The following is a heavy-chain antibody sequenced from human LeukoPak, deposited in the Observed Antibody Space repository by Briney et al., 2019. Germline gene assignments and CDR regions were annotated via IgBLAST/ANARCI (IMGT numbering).Heavy chain of an antibody. CDR1: GFTFDDYA. J-gene: IGHJ6*02. V-gene: IGHV3-9*01. D-gene: IGHD3-3*01. CDR3: AKDKRSGRYNYYYGMDV. CDR2: ISWNSGSI. Sequence: GRSLRLSCAASGFTFDDYAMHWVRQAPGKGLEWVSGISWNSGSIGYADSVKGRFTISRDNAKNSLYLQMNSLRAEDTALYYCAKDKRSGRYNYYYGMDVWGQGTTVTVSS.